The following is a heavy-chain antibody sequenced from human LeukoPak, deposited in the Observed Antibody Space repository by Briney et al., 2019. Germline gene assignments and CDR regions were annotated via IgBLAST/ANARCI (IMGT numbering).Heavy chain of an antibody. J-gene: IGHJ2*01. CDR2: ITSSSSYT. CDR1: GFTFSDYY. CDR3: ARRGYGDSTSHWYFDL. D-gene: IGHD4-17*01. V-gene: IGHV3-11*03. Sequence: PGGSLRLSCAASGFTFSDYYMSWIRQAPGQGPEWLSYITSSSSYTSYADSVTGRFTISRVNAKNSLYLQMNSLRAEDTAVYYCARRGYGDSTSHWYFDLWGRGTLVTVSS.